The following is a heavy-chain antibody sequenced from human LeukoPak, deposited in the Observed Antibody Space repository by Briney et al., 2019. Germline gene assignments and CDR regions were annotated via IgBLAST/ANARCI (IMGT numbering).Heavy chain of an antibody. J-gene: IGHJ3*02. D-gene: IGHD6-13*01. CDR2: ISSSGST. CDR1: GDSISSGDYY. CDR3: ARKRGYSSFSVHDAFDI. Sequence: SETLSLTCTVSGDSISSGDYYWSWIRQPAGKGLEWIGRISSSGSTNYNPSLKSRVTISVDTSKNQFSLKLSSVTAAGTAVYYCARKRGYSSFSVHDAFDIWGQGTMVTVSS. V-gene: IGHV4-61*02.